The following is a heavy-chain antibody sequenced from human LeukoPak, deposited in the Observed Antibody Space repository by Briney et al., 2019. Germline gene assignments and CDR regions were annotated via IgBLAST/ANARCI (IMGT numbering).Heavy chain of an antibody. D-gene: IGHD3-9*01. Sequence: GGSLRLSCAASGFTFSSYAMHWVRQAPGKGLEWVAVIWYDGSNKYYADSVKGRFTISRDNSKNTLYLQMNSLRAEDTAVYYCARDVGSYDILTGYFDYWGQGTLVTVSS. J-gene: IGHJ4*02. CDR2: IWYDGSNK. V-gene: IGHV3-33*08. CDR1: GFTFSSYA. CDR3: ARDVGSYDILTGYFDY.